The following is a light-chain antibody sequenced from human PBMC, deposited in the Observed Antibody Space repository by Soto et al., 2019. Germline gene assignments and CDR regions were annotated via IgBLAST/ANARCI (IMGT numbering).Light chain of an antibody. V-gene: IGLV1-51*01. J-gene: IGLJ3*02. CDR1: SSVGHES. Sequence: QSVLTQPPSVSAAPGQTVTISCSGSSSVGHESVSWYQSLPGTAPKLLIYDNYNRPSGIPDRFSGSQSGTSATLGITGLQTGDEADYYCGTWDTALNTWVFGGGTKLTVL. CDR3: GTWDTALNTWV. CDR2: DNY.